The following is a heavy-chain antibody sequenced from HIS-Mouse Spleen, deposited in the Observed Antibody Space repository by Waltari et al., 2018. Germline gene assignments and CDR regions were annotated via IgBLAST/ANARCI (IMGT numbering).Heavy chain of an antibody. CDR2: IYYSGST. CDR1: GGSIRSSSYY. Sequence: QLQLQESGPGLVKPSETLSLTCTVSGGSIRSSSYYWGWIRQPPGKGLEWIGSIYYSGSTNYNPSLTSRVTISVDTSKNQFSLKLSSVTAADTAVYYCAREIPYSSSWYDWYFDLWGRGTLVTVSS. J-gene: IGHJ2*01. CDR3: AREIPYSSSWYDWYFDL. D-gene: IGHD6-13*01. V-gene: IGHV4-39*07.